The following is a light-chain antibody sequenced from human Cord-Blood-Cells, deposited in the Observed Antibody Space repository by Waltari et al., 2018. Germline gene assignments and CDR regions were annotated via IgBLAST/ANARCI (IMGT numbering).Light chain of an antibody. V-gene: IGLV2-14*03. CDR1: SSDVGGYNY. J-gene: IGLJ1*01. Sequence: QSALTQPASVSGSPGQSITISCTGTSSDVGGYNYVSWYQKHPGNAPKPLFYDFGNRPAGVSNRFSVSKSSNPASLTISGLHAEDEADYYCSSYTSSSTLVFGTGTKVTVL. CDR2: DFG. CDR3: SSYTSSSTLV.